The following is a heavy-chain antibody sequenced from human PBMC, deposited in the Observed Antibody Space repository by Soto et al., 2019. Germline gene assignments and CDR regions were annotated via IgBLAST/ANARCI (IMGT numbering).Heavy chain of an antibody. V-gene: IGHV3-21*01. CDR2: ISSSSSYI. CDR3: ARYDSGGYCWPYYYYGMDV. D-gene: IGHD3-22*01. Sequence: EVQLVESGGGLVKPGGSLRLSCAASGFTFSTYSMNWVRQAPGKGLEWVSSISSSSSYIYYADSVKGRFTISRDNAKNSLYLQMTRLRAEDTAVYYCARYDSGGYCWPYYYYGMDVWGQGTTVTVSS. J-gene: IGHJ6*02. CDR1: GFTFSTYS.